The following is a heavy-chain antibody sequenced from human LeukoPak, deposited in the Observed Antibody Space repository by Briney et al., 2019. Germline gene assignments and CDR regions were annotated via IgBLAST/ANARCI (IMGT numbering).Heavy chain of an antibody. V-gene: IGHV3-23*01. CDR2: NSGSGGST. D-gene: IGHD3-22*01. CDR1: GFTFSSYG. Sequence: GVSLTLSCAPSGFTFSSYGMSGLPQAPGKALEWVSDNSGSGGSTYYADSVKGRFTISRDNSKNTLYLQMNSLRAEDTAVYYCAKEGRYYYDSSGYPFDYWGQGTLVTVSS. J-gene: IGHJ4*02. CDR3: AKEGRYYYDSSGYPFDY.